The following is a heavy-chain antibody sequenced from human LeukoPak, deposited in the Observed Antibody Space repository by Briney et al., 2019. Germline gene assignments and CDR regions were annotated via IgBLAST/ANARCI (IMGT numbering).Heavy chain of an antibody. CDR1: GYPFTTWE. V-gene: IGHV1-8*01. Sequence: GASVTVSFKTSGYPFTTWEINWVRQAAGQGLEWMGWVHPNSGNTAYAQKFQGRVTMTRDTSISTAYVELSGLRFDDTAVYFCARGPRNDPWGQGTLVTVSS. CDR2: VHPNSGNT. CDR3: ARGPRNDP. D-gene: IGHD1-14*01. J-gene: IGHJ5*02.